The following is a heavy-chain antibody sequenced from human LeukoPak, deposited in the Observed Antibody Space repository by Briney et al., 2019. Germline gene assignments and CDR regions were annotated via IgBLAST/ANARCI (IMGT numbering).Heavy chain of an antibody. CDR3: ARYRYYYGSGSYSDY. CDR1: GFTFSSYS. D-gene: IGHD3-10*01. CDR2: ISSSSSYI. Sequence: GGSLRLSCAASGFTFSSYSMNWVRQAPGKGLEWVSSISSSSSYIYYADSVKGRFTISRGNAKNSLYLQMNSLRAEDTAVYYCARYRYYYGSGSYSDYWGQGTLVTVSS. V-gene: IGHV3-21*01. J-gene: IGHJ4*02.